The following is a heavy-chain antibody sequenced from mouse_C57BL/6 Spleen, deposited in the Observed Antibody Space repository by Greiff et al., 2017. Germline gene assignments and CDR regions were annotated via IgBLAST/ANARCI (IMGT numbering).Heavy chain of an antibody. CDR3: ARWSTMVVFDY. CDR2: IYPRSGNT. J-gene: IGHJ2*01. D-gene: IGHD2-1*01. V-gene: IGHV1-81*01. CDR1: GYTFTSYG. Sequence: VQLQQSGAELARPGASVKLSCKASGYTFTSYGISWVKQRTGQGLEWIGEIYPRSGNTYYNEKFKGKATLTADKSSSTAYMELRSLTSEDSAVYFCARWSTMVVFDYGGQGTTLTVSS.